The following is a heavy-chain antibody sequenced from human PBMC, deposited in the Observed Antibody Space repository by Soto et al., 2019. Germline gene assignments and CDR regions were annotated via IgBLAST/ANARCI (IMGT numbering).Heavy chain of an antibody. CDR2: IYYSGST. CDR1: GGSISSGGYY. J-gene: IGHJ5*02. V-gene: IGHV4-31*03. CDR3: ARDVSSSSYNWFDP. Sequence: SETLSLTCTVSGGSISSGGYYWSWIRQHPGKGLEWIGYIYYSGSTYYNPSLKSRVTISVDTSKNQFSLKLSSVTAADTAVYYCARDVSSSSYNWFDPWGQGTLVTVSS. D-gene: IGHD6-6*01.